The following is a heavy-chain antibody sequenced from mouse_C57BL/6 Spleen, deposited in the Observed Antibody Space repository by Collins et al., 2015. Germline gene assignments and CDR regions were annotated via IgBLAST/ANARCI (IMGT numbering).Heavy chain of an antibody. CDR3: ARIYDGYPYAMDY. Sequence: QVQLQQSGPELVKPGASVKISCKASGYAFSTSWMNWVKQRPGKGLEWIGRIHPGDGDTNYNGKFKGKATLTADKSSSTAYMQLSSLTSEDSAVYFCARIYDGYPYAMDYWGQGTSVTVSS. D-gene: IGHD2-3*01. CDR2: IHPGDGDT. V-gene: IGHV1-82*01. J-gene: IGHJ4*01. CDR1: GYAFSTSW.